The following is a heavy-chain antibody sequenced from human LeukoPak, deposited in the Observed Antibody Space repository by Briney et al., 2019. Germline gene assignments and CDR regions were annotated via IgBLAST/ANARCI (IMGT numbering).Heavy chain of an antibody. CDR3: ARASLGYCSGGSCYDVIDP. D-gene: IGHD2-15*01. Sequence: SVKVSCKASGGTFSSYAISWVRQAPGQGLEWMGGIIPIFGTANYAQKFQGRVTITADESTSTAYMELSSLRSEDTAVYYCARASLGYCSGGSCYDVIDPWGQGTLVTVSS. CDR2: IIPIFGTA. CDR1: GGTFSSYA. J-gene: IGHJ5*02. V-gene: IGHV1-69*13.